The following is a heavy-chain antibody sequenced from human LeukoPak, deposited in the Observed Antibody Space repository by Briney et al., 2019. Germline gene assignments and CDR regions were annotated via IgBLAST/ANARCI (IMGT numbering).Heavy chain of an antibody. J-gene: IGHJ6*02. D-gene: IGHD2-15*01. CDR3: ARDHRYCSGGSCYRFPIYYYGMDV. CDR2: IYYSGST. Sequence: SETLSLTCTVSGGSISSYYWSWIRQPPGKGLEWIGYIYYSGSTNYNPSLKSRVTISVDTSKNQFSLKLSSVTAADTAVYYCARDHRYCSGGSCYRFPIYYYGMDVWGQGTTVTVSS. V-gene: IGHV4-59*01. CDR1: GGSISSYY.